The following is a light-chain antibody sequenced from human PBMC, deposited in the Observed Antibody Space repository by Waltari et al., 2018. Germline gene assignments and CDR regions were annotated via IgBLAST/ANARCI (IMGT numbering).Light chain of an antibody. Sequence: QSALTQPASVSGSPGQSITIACTGSSSAVGGYSLVSWYQQHPGKAPKLMIYAVTKRPSGVSHRFSGSKSGNTASLTISGLQTEDEADYYCCSYAGSTTSSVVFGTGTKVIVL. CDR3: CSYAGSTTSSVV. V-gene: IGLV2-23*02. CDR1: SSAVGGYSL. CDR2: AVT. J-gene: IGLJ1*01.